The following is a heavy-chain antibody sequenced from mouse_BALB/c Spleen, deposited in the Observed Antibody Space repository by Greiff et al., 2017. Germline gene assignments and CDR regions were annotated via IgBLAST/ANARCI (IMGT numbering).Heavy chain of an antibody. CDR2: ISSGSSTI. V-gene: IGHV5-17*02. J-gene: IGHJ3*01. CDR1: GFTFSSFG. D-gene: IGHD2-4*01. CDR3: ARSGYYDYDGFAY. Sequence: EVKLVESGGGLVQPGGSRKLSCAASGFTFSSFGMHWVRQAPEKGLEWVAYISSGSSTIYYADTVKGRFTISRDNPKNTLFLQMTSLRSEDTAMYYCARSGYYDYDGFAYWGQGTLVTVSA.